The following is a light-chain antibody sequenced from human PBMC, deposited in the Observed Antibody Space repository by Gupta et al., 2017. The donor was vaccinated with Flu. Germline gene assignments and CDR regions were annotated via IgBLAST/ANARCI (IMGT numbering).Light chain of an antibody. CDR3: QHKVNWPWT. V-gene: IGKV2-30*01. CDR1: ERRVNIDGNTY. J-gene: IGKJ1*01. CDR2: KAS. Sequence: DVVITQSPLSLNVTLAQSASISCTTSERRVNIDGNTYLHWYQQRPGHAPRRLIHKASNRDSGVPDRFSGSGSGTDFTLNISRVEAEDVGVYYCQHKVNWPWTFGQGTKVEI.